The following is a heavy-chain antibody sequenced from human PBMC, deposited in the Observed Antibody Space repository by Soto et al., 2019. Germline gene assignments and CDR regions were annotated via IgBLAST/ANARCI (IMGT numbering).Heavy chain of an antibody. CDR2: LYNAGST. CDR3: ARDLWGYCGTDCYPLDV. D-gene: IGHD2-21*02. CDR1: GGSISRYY. J-gene: IGHJ6*02. Sequence: SETQSLTCRVSGGSISRYYLSWIRQPPGRGLEWIGYLYNAGSTIYNPSLKSRVTISVDMSQNQFSLNLNYVTAADTAVYYCARDLWGYCGTDCYPLDVWGQGTTVTVSS. V-gene: IGHV4-59*01.